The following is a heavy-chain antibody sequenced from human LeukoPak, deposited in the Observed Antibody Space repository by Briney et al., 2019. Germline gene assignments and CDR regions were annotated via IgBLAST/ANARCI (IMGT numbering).Heavy chain of an antibody. J-gene: IGHJ4*02. V-gene: IGHV3-53*01. CDR1: GFTVSSNY. CDR3: AKDPLGSPTHFDY. CDR2: IYSGGST. Sequence: GGSLRLSCAASGFTVSSNYMSWVRQAPGKGLEWVSVIYSGGSTYYADSVKGRFTISRDNSKNTLYLQMNSLRAEDTAVYYCAKDPLGSPTHFDYWGQGTLVTVSS. D-gene: IGHD6-13*01.